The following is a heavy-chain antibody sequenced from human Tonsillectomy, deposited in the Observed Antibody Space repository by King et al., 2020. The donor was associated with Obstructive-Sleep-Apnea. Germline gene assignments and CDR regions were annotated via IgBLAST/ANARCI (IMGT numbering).Heavy chain of an antibody. V-gene: IGHV3-66*01. J-gene: IGHJ4*02. Sequence: DVQLVESGGGLVQPGGSLRLSCAASGFTVSSNYMNWVRQVPGKGLEWVSFTYSAESTYYADSVKGRFTISRDNSENTLYLQMNSLRVEDTAMYYCARSADTAMAFDYWGQGTLVTVSS. CDR3: ARSADTAMAFDY. CDR2: TYSAEST. D-gene: IGHD5-18*01. CDR1: GFTVSSNY.